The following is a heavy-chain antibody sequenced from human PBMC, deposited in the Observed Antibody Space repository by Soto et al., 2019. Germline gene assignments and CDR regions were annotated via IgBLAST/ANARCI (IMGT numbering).Heavy chain of an antibody. CDR3: ARSPRIAVAGTPSYYYYGMDV. D-gene: IGHD6-19*01. Sequence: SETLSLTCTVSGGSITSSSYYWGWIRQPPGKGLEWIGSIYYSGNTYYNPSLKSRVTISVDTSKNQFSLKLSSVTAADTAVYYCARSPRIAVAGTPSYYYYGMDVWGQGTTVTVYS. CDR2: IYYSGNT. CDR1: GGSITSSSYY. V-gene: IGHV4-39*01. J-gene: IGHJ6*02.